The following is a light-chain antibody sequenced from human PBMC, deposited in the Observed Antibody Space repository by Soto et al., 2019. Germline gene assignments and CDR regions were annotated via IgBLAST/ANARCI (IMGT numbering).Light chain of an antibody. Sequence: EIVLTQSPGTLSLSPGERATLSCRASQSVSSSYLGWYQQKPGQAPRLLIYGASNRATGIPDRFSGSWSGTEFTLTISRLEPEDFAVYYCQQYGSSPPLTFGGGTKVDIK. CDR3: QQYGSSPPLT. V-gene: IGKV3-20*01. CDR1: QSVSSSY. J-gene: IGKJ4*01. CDR2: GAS.